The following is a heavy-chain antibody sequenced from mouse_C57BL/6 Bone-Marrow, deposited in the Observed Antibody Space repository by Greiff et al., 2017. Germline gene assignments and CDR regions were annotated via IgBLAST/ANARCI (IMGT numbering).Heavy chain of an antibody. CDR1: GFTFSSYA. D-gene: IGHD4-1*01. V-gene: IGHV5-4*01. CDR2: ISDGGSYT. CDR3: ARDSANWYYFDY. J-gene: IGHJ2*01. Sequence: EVKLQESGGGLVKPGGSLKLSCAASGFTFSSYAMSWVRQTPEKRLGWVATISDGGSYTYYPDNVKGRFTISRDNAKNNLYLQMSHLKSEDTAMYYCARDSANWYYFDYWGQGTTLTVSS.